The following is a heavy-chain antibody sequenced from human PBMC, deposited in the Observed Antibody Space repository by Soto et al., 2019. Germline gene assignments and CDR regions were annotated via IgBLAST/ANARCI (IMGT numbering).Heavy chain of an antibody. V-gene: IGHV3-13*01. J-gene: IGHJ4*02. CDR3: ARFRGDDAGFDY. CDR2: IGTAGDT. CDR1: GFTFSSYD. D-gene: IGHD2-21*02. Sequence: GSLRLSCEASGFTFSSYDMHWVRQATGKGLEWVSAIGTAGDTYYPGSVKGRFTISRENAKNSLYLQMNSLRAGDTAVYYCARFRGDDAGFDYWGQGTLVTVPS.